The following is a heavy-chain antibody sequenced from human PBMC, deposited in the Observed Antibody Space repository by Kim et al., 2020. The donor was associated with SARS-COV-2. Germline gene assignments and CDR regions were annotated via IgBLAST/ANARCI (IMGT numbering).Heavy chain of an antibody. D-gene: IGHD3-3*02. J-gene: IGHJ6*02. Sequence: GGSLRLSCAASGFTFSSRWMDWVRQVPGKGLLCVARISGDVTKTTYADSVKGRFTISRDNAKNTLYLQMNGLRAEDTAIYFCAKDAFFFMDVWGQGTTVTVSS. V-gene: IGHV3-74*01. CDR1: GFTFSSRW. CDR3: AKDAFFFMDV. CDR2: ISGDVTKT.